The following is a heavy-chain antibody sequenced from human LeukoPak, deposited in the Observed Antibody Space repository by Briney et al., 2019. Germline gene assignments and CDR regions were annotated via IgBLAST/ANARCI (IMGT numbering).Heavy chain of an antibody. J-gene: IGHJ4*02. V-gene: IGHV4-61*02. CDR2: IYTSGNT. Sequence: SQTLSLTCTVSGGSISSGSYYWSWIRQPAGKGLEWIGRIYTSGNTNYNPSLKSRVTISVDTSKNQFSLKLSSVTAADPAVYYRARLAFGPLYDRRGYWGYFFDHRGQGTPGTVSS. CDR1: GGSISSGSYY. CDR3: ARLAFGPLYDRRGYWGYFFDH. D-gene: IGHD3-22*01.